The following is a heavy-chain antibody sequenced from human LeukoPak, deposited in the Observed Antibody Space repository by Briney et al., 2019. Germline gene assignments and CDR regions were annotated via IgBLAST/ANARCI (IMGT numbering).Heavy chain of an antibody. J-gene: IGHJ2*01. Sequence: GRSLRLSCAASGFTFSAYAMSWVRQAPGKGLDWVSAISLSGSSTAYADSVKDRLTIIRDNSKNTLYLQMISLRPEDTAVYYCAKGGDILTGYCLYWYFDLWGRGTLVTVSS. CDR1: GFTFSAYA. CDR3: AKGGDILTGYCLYWYFDL. V-gene: IGHV3-23*01. CDR2: ISLSGSST. D-gene: IGHD3-9*01.